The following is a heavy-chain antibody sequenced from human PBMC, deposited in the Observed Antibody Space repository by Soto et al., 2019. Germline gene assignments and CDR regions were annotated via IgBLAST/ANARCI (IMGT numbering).Heavy chain of an antibody. J-gene: IGHJ4*02. CDR3: ARQRTSVVTQAYFDV. CDR1: GDSISSRSYY. CDR2: IYYSGST. V-gene: IGHV4-39*01. D-gene: IGHD2-21*02. Sequence: PSETLSLTCTVTGDSISSRSYYWGWIRPPPGKGLEWIGSIYYSGSTYNNPSLRSRVSISIYTSKDQFSLKLTSVTAADTALYFCARQRTSVVTQAYFDVWGQGALVTVSS.